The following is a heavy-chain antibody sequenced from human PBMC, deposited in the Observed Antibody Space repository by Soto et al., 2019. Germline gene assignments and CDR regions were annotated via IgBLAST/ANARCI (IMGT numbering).Heavy chain of an antibody. CDR3: AADATAWQQMVPSDY. J-gene: IGHJ4*02. D-gene: IGHD2-8*01. V-gene: IGHV1-58*01. Sequence: GASVKVSCKASGFTFSSSAVQWVRQARGQRLEWIGKIVVGSGNTNYAQKFQERVTLTRDMSTATTYMELSRLTSEDTAIYYCAADATAWQQMVPSDYWGQGTLVTVSS. CDR1: GFTFSSSA. CDR2: IVVGSGNT.